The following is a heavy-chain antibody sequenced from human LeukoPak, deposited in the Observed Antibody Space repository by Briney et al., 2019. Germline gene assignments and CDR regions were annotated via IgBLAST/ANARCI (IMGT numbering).Heavy chain of an antibody. CDR3: ARTTEGYCSSASCFGFSYSYYMDV. CDR1: GGSISSSNW. Sequence: SETLSLTCAVSGGSISSSNWWSWIRQPPGKGLEWIGEIYHSGSTNYNPSLKSRVTISVDKSKTQFSLKLSSVIAADTAVYYCARTTEGYCSSASCFGFSYSYYMDVWGKGTTVTISS. V-gene: IGHV4-4*02. D-gene: IGHD2-2*01. CDR2: IYHSGST. J-gene: IGHJ6*03.